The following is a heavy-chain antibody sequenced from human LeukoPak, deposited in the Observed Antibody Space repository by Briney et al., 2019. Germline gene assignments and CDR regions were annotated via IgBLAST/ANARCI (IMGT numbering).Heavy chain of an antibody. CDR1: GDSISRHY. CDR2: IYDSGST. V-gene: IGHV4-59*11. D-gene: IGHD3-22*01. CDR3: ARYYYGSGEYGGDAFDI. Sequence: SETLSLTCTVSGDSISRHYWSWIRQPPGKALEWIGYIYDSGSTNYNPSLKSRVTISLDTSQNQFSLKLSSVTAADTALYYCARYYYGSGEYGGDAFDIWGQGTMVTVSS. J-gene: IGHJ3*02.